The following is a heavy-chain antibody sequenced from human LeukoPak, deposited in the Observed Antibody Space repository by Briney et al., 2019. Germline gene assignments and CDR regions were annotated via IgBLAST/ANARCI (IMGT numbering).Heavy chain of an antibody. V-gene: IGHV1-8*03. J-gene: IGHJ4*02. CDR1: GYIFTSYD. CDR3: AREDYYDSGSNDY. CDR2: MNPNSGNT. D-gene: IGHD3-22*01. Sequence: GASVKASCKASGYIFTSYDINWVRQATGQGLEWMGWMNPNSGNTGYAQKFQGRVTITRNTSISTAYMELSSLRSEDTAVYYCAREDYYDSGSNDYWGQGTLVTVSS.